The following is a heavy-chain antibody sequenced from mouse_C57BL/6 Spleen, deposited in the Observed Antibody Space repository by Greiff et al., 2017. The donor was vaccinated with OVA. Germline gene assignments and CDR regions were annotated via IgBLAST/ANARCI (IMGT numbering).Heavy chain of an antibody. CDR1: GFTFSDYG. CDR3: ARLGTFYYFDY. Sequence: EVKLMESGGGLVKPGGSLKLSCAASGFTFSDYGMHWVRQAPEKGLEWVAYISSGSSTIYYADTVKGRFTISRDNAKNTLFLQMTSLRSEDTAMYYCARLGTFYYFDYWGQGTTLTVSS. CDR2: ISSGSSTI. D-gene: IGHD2-14*01. V-gene: IGHV5-17*01. J-gene: IGHJ2*01.